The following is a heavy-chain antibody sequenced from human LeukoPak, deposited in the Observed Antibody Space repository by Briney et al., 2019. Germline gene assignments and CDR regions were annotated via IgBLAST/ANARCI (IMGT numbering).Heavy chain of an antibody. J-gene: IGHJ3*02. CDR2: ISSSGSTI. CDR1: GFTFSDYY. D-gene: IGHD2/OR15-2a*01. CDR3: ARDAYCNSDYCYSLDAFDI. Sequence: PGGSLRLSCAASGFTFSDYYMSWIRQAPGKGLEWVSYISSSGSTIYYADSVKGRFTISRDNAKNSLYLQMNSLRAEDTAVYYCARDAYCNSDYCYSLDAFDIWGQGTMVTVSS. V-gene: IGHV3-11*04.